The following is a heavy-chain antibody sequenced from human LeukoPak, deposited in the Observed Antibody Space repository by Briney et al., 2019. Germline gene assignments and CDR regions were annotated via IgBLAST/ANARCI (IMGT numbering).Heavy chain of an antibody. CDR2: ISAYNGNT. J-gene: IGHJ6*02. V-gene: IGHV1-18*01. CDR1: GYTFTSYG. D-gene: IGHD2-21*01. CDR3: ARSNFSLWLSYYYYGMDV. Sequence: ASVKVSCKASGYTFTSYGISWVRQAPGQGLEWMGWISAYNGNTNYAQKLQGRVTMTTDTSTSTAYMELRSLRSDDTAVYYCARSNFSLWLSYYYYGMDVWGQGTTVTVSS.